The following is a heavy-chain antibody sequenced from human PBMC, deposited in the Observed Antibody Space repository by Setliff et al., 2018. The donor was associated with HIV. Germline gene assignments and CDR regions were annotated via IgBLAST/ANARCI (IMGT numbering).Heavy chain of an antibody. J-gene: IGHJ4*02. V-gene: IGHV1-24*01. CDR2: FDPEDGGT. CDR3: ATGESIAAAPFDY. CDR1: GYTLTNYG. Sequence: ASVKVSCKASGYTLTNYGISWVRQAPGKGLEWMGGFDPEDGGTIYAQKFQGRVTMTEDTSTDTAYMELSSLRSEDTAVYYCATGESIAAAPFDYWGQGTLVTVSS. D-gene: IGHD6-13*01.